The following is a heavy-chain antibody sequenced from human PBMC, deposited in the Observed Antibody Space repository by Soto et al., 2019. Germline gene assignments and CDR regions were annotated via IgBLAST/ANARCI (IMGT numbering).Heavy chain of an antibody. V-gene: IGHV3-66*01. CDR2: IYARGKT. J-gene: IGHJ5*02. CDR1: GFSVSSYF. CDR3: ARDRCSSRSCWKHERGLDA. Sequence: EMEVVESGGGLVQPGGSLRLSCAASGFSVSSYFMTWVRQAPGKGLEWVSIIYARGKTYNADSVKGRFTVSRDNDKNTLYLQMNTLRAEDTAVYFCARDRCSSRSCWKHERGLDAWGQGILVTVSS. D-gene: IGHD2-2*01.